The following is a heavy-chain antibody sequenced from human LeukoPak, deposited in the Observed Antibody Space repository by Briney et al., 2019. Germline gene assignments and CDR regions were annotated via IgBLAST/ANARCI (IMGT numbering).Heavy chain of an antibody. V-gene: IGHV4-34*01. CDR1: GGSFSGYY. J-gene: IGHJ6*02. Sequence: SETLSPTCAVYGGSFSGYYWSWIRQPPGKGLEWIGEINHSGSTNYNPSLKSRVTISVDTSKNQFSLKLSSVAAADTAVYYCARHTYYYDSSGYYYYYYGMDVWGQGTTVTVSS. CDR3: ARHTYYYDSSGYYYYYYGMDV. CDR2: INHSGST. D-gene: IGHD3-22*01.